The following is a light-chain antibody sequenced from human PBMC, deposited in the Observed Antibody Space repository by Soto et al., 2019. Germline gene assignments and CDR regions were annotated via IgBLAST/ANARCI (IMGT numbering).Light chain of an antibody. CDR3: QQYNSWPLT. V-gene: IGKV3-15*01. CDR1: DNVKNN. CDR2: SAS. J-gene: IGKJ4*01. Sequence: EIVMTQSPATLSVSPGERATVSCSASDNVKNNLAWYQHKPGQAPRLLFYSASTRATGIPARFSGSGSATEFSLTITSLQPEDFAVYYCQQYNSWPLTFGGGTKVET.